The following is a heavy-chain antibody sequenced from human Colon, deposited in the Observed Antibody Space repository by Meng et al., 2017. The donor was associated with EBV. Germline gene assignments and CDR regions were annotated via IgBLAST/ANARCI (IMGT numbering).Heavy chain of an antibody. CDR2: INHSGST. Sequence: QVQLQQWGPGLLKPSETLSLTCAVSGGSFSGYYWSWIRQAPGKGLEWIGEINHSGSTKFNPSLESRVSISVDTSENQVSLKLTSVTAADTAVYYCARRTTVNLRSFDSWGQGTLVTASS. CDR3: ARRTTVNLRSFDS. V-gene: IGHV4-34*01. CDR1: GGSFSGYY. D-gene: IGHD4-17*01. J-gene: IGHJ4*02.